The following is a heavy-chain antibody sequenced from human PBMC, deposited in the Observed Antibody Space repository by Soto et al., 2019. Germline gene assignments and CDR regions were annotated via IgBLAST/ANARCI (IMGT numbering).Heavy chain of an antibody. J-gene: IGHJ6*02. Sequence: LSLTCTVSGGSISSSSYYWGWIRQPPGKGLEWIGSIYYSGSTYYNPSLKSRVTISVDTSKNQFSLKLSSVTAADTAVYYCARHGDKNDDFWSGYYRYYGMDVWGQGTTVTVSS. CDR1: GGSISSSSYY. D-gene: IGHD3-3*01. CDR2: IYYSGST. CDR3: ARHGDKNDDFWSGYYRYYGMDV. V-gene: IGHV4-39*01.